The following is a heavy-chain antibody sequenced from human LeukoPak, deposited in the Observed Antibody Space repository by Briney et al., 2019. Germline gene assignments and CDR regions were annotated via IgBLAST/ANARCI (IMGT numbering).Heavy chain of an antibody. J-gene: IGHJ3*02. V-gene: IGHV3-48*03. D-gene: IGHD6-13*01. CDR1: GFTFSSFE. CDR3: AREVSTGSSWYRDAFDI. Sequence: GGSLRLSCAASGFTFSSFEMNWVRQAPGKGLEWVSYISGSGSTIYYADSVKGRFTISRDNSKNTLYLQMNSLRAEDTAVYYCAREVSTGSSWYRDAFDIWGQGTMVTVSS. CDR2: ISGSGSTI.